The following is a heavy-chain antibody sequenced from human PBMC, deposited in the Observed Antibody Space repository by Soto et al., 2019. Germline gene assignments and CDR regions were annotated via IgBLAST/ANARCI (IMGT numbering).Heavy chain of an antibody. V-gene: IGHV1-46*01. Sequence: ASEKVSCKASGYTFSSYYMHWVRQAPGQGLEWMGIINPSGGSTTYAQKFQGRVTMTRDTSTTTVYMELSSLTSEDTASYYCARAGLLFLVWFHWGQGTLVTVSS. CDR3: ARAGLLFLVWFH. J-gene: IGHJ4*02. CDR1: GYTFSSYY. D-gene: IGHD3-3*01. CDR2: INPSGGST.